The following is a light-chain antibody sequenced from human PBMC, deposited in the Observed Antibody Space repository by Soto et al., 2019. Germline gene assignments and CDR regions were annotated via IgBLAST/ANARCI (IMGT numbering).Light chain of an antibody. CDR1: QIISTDS. Sequence: EIVLTQSPGTLSLSPGERATLSCRASQIISTDSLAWYQHKPGQAPRLLIYATSSRATGIPDRFSGSGSVTDFTLTISRLEPEDFAVYYCQHISFGQGTRLEIK. J-gene: IGKJ2*01. CDR2: ATS. V-gene: IGKV3-20*01. CDR3: QHIS.